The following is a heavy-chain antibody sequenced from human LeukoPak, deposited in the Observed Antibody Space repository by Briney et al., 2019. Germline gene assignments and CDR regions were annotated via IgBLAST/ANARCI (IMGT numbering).Heavy chain of an antibody. V-gene: IGHV4-59*01. CDR2: IYYSGST. D-gene: IGHD2-21*02. CDR3: AREPCGGDCYSGYFDY. Sequence: VKPSETLSLTCTLSGASISSYYWSWIRQPPGKGLEWIGYIYYSGSTNYNPSLKSRVTISVDTSKNQFSLKLSSVTAADTAVYYCAREPCGGDCYSGYFDYWGQGTLVTVSS. CDR1: GASISSYY. J-gene: IGHJ4*02.